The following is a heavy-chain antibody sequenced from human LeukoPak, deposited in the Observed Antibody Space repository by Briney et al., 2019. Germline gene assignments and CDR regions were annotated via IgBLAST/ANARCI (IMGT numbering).Heavy chain of an antibody. CDR1: GYSISSGYY. CDR3: ARGFTTTVVTPVDY. Sequence: SETLSLTCTVSGYSISSGYYWGWIRQPPGKGLEWIGSIYYSGSTYYNPSLKSRVTISVDTSKNQFSLKLSSVTAAGTAVYYCARGFTTTVVTPVDYWGQGTLVTVSS. CDR2: IYYSGST. J-gene: IGHJ4*02. V-gene: IGHV4-38-2*02. D-gene: IGHD4-23*01.